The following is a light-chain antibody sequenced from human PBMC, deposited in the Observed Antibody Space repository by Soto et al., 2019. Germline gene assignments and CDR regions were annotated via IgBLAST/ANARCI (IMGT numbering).Light chain of an antibody. CDR2: EVS. Sequence: QSVLTQPASVSGSPGQSITISCTGTSSDVGGYNYVSWYQQHPGKAPKLMIYEVSNRPSGVSNRFSGSKSGSTASLTISGLQAEDEADYYCSSYSPSSPAVFGGGTKLTVL. CDR3: SSYSPSSPAV. J-gene: IGLJ2*01. CDR1: SSDVGGYNY. V-gene: IGLV2-14*01.